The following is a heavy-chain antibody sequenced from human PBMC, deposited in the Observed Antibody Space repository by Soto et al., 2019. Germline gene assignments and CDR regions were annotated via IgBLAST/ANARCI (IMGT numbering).Heavy chain of an antibody. Sequence: PSETLSLTCAVSGGSISSSNWWSWVRQPPGKELEWIGEIYHSGSTNYNPSLKSRVTISVDKSKNQFSLKLSSVTAADTAVYYCARVGRRDDYYYGMEVWGQGTTVTVSS. CDR3: ARVGRRDDYYYGMEV. V-gene: IGHV4-4*02. CDR1: GGSISSSNW. J-gene: IGHJ6*02. CDR2: IYHSGST.